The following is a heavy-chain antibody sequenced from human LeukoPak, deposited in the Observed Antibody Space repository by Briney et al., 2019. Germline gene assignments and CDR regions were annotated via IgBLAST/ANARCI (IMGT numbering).Heavy chain of an antibody. CDR2: IYHSGST. V-gene: IGHV4-38-2*02. CDR1: GYSISSGYY. Sequence: SETLSLTCTVSGYSISSGYYWGWLRQPPGKGLEWIGSIYHSGSTYYNPSLKSRVTISVDTSKNQFSLKLSSVTAADTAVYYCATRLLERRMDAFDIWGQGTMVTVSS. J-gene: IGHJ3*02. CDR3: ATRLLERRMDAFDI. D-gene: IGHD1-1*01.